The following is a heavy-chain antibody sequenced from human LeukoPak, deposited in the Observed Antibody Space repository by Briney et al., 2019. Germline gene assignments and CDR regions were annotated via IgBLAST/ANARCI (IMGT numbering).Heavy chain of an antibody. D-gene: IGHD3-22*01. J-gene: IGHJ4*02. Sequence: GGSLRLSCAASGFTFSSYAISWVRQAPGQGLEWMGGIIPIFGTVNYAQKFQGRVTITADKSTSTAYMELSSLRSEDTAVYYCARRYYDSSGYLIDYWGQGTLVTVSS. CDR1: GFTFSSYA. V-gene: IGHV1-69*06. CDR2: IIPIFGTV. CDR3: ARRYYDSSGYLIDY.